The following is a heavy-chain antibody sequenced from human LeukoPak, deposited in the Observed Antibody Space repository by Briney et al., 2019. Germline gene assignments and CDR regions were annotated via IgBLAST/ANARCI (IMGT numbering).Heavy chain of an antibody. CDR1: GFTLSNYS. Sequence: GGSLRLSCAASGFTLSNYSMNWVRQAPGKGLEWVSYISRSSSIIYYADSVKGRFTISRDNAKSSLYLQMNSLRAVDTAVYYCAKDDGWVQYANWGQGTLVTVSS. J-gene: IGHJ4*02. D-gene: IGHD5-24*01. CDR3: AKDDGWVQYAN. CDR2: ISRSSSII. V-gene: IGHV3-48*01.